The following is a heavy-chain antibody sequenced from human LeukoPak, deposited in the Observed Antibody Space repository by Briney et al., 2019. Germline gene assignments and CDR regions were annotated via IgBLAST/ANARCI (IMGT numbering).Heavy chain of an antibody. CDR1: GGTFSSYA. Sequence: ASVKVSCKASGGTFSSYAISWVRQAPGQGLEWMGRIIPIFGTANYAQKFQGRVTITTDESTSTAYMELSSLRSEDTAVYYCARGFQPYYYDSSGQSNDAFDIWGQGTMVTVSS. CDR2: IIPIFGTA. V-gene: IGHV1-69*05. CDR3: ARGFQPYYYDSSGQSNDAFDI. D-gene: IGHD3-22*01. J-gene: IGHJ3*02.